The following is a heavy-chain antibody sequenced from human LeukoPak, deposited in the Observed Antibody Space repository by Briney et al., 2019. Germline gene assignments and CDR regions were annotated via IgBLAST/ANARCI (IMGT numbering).Heavy chain of an antibody. CDR1: GGSISSYY. Sequence: SETLSLTCTVSGGSISSYYWSWIRQPPGKGLEWIGYIYYSGSTNYNPSLKSRVTMSVDTSKNQFSLKLSSVTAADTAVYYCARDMGPVYCSSTSCYLDAFGIWGQGTMVTVSS. D-gene: IGHD2-2*01. V-gene: IGHV4-59*12. CDR2: IYYSGST. CDR3: ARDMGPVYCSSTSCYLDAFGI. J-gene: IGHJ3*02.